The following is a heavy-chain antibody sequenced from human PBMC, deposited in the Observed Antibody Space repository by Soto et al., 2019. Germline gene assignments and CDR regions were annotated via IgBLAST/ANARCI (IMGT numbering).Heavy chain of an antibody. Sequence: SETLSLTCTVSGGSIRSYYWSWIRQPPGKGLEWIGYIYYSGSTNYTPSLKSRVTISVDTSKNQFSLKLSSVTAADKAVYYWAGDGSSSGGCSGGSCVYGMDVWGQGTTVTVSS. CDR2: IYYSGST. CDR3: AGDGSSSGGCSGGSCVYGMDV. V-gene: IGHV4-59*01. CDR1: GGSIRSYY. D-gene: IGHD2-15*01. J-gene: IGHJ6*02.